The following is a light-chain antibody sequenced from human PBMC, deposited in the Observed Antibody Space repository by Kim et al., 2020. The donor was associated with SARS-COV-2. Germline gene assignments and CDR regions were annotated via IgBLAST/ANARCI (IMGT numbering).Light chain of an antibody. CDR2: GVS. V-gene: IGKV3-20*01. J-gene: IGKJ3*01. CDR3: QHYGSSLFT. Sequence: EIVLTQSPGTLSLSPGERATLSCRASQSVSSSYLAWYQQKPGQAPRLLIYGVSSRATGIPDRFSGSGSGTEFTLTISRLEPEDYAVYYCQHYGSSLFTFGPGTKVDIK. CDR1: QSVSSSY.